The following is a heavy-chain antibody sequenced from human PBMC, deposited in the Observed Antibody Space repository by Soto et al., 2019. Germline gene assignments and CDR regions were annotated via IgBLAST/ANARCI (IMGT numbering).Heavy chain of an antibody. J-gene: IGHJ3*01. CDR1: GFTFSVFA. Sequence: EEQLLESGGGLVQRGGSLRLSCAASGFTFSVFAMSWVRQAPGRRLELVSTISGRGENTYYADSVKGRFTISRDNSKNTLNLQMNSLRGEDTAVYYCAKDRGTGDYGVNAVELWGQGTMVTVSS. CDR2: ISGRGENT. CDR3: AKDRGTGDYGVNAVEL. D-gene: IGHD4-17*01. V-gene: IGHV3-23*01.